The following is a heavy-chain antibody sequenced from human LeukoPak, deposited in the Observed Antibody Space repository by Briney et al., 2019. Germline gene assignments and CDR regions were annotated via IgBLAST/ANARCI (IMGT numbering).Heavy chain of an antibody. CDR1: GGSISSYY. CDR2: IYYSGST. V-gene: IGHV4-59*01. Sequence: SENLSLTCTVSGGSISSYYWSWIRQPPGKGLEWIGYIYYSGSTNYNPSLKSRVTISVDTSKNQFSLKLSSVTAADTAVYYRARDSGGYSYGSNWFDPWGQGTLVTVSS. D-gene: IGHD5-18*01. J-gene: IGHJ5*02. CDR3: ARDSGGYSYGSNWFDP.